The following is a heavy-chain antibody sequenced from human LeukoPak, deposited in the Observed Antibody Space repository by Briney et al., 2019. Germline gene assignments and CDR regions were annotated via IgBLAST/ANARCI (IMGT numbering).Heavy chain of an antibody. Sequence: GESLKISCKGSGYSFTSYWIGWVRQMPGKGLEWMGIIYPGASDTRSRPSFQGQVTISAYKSISTAYLQWSSLNVSETAMYYCARQAKWYCSSTSCAGAFYIWGQGTMVTVSS. J-gene: IGHJ3*02. CDR1: GYSFTSYW. V-gene: IGHV5-51*01. CDR3: ARQAKWYCSSTSCAGAFYI. CDR2: IYPGASDT. D-gene: IGHD2-2*01.